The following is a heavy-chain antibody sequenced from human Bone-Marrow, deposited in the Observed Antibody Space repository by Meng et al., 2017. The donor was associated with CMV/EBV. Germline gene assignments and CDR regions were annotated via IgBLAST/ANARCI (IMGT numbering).Heavy chain of an antibody. Sequence: QVQLGESGGGVVQPGRSLGLSCAASGFTFSSYGMHGVRQAPGKGLEWVAVISYDGSNKYYADSVKGRFTISRDNSKNTLYLQMNSLRAEDTAVYYCAKDYGGMWGQGTLVTVSS. J-gene: IGHJ4*02. CDR2: ISYDGSNK. D-gene: IGHD4-23*01. CDR3: AKDYGGM. CDR1: GFTFSSYG. V-gene: IGHV3-30*18.